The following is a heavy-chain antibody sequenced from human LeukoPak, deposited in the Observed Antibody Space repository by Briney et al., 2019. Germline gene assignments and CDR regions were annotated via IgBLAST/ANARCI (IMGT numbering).Heavy chain of an antibody. D-gene: IGHD1-26*01. V-gene: IGHV1-2*02. J-gene: IGHJ3*02. CDR2: INPNSGGT. Sequence: GASVKVSCKASGYTFTGYYMHWVRQAPGQGLEWVGWINPNSGGTNYAQKFQGRVTMTRDTSTSTAYMELSRLRSDDTAVYYCARPSFAIVGATSAFDIWGQGTMVTVSS. CDR1: GYTFTGYY. CDR3: ARPSFAIVGATSAFDI.